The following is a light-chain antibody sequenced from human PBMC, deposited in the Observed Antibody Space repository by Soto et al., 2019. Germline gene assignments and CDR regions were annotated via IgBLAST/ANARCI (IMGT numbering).Light chain of an antibody. V-gene: IGKV3-20*01. CDR2: GAS. Sequence: PGTLSLSAGERATLSCRASQSVSNNYLAWYQQKPGQAPRLLIYGASNRATGIPDRFSGSGSGTDFTLTSSIMEPGDFAVYCCQESGRPLRTFGQGTKVDIK. J-gene: IGKJ1*01. CDR3: QESGRPLRT. CDR1: QSVSNNY.